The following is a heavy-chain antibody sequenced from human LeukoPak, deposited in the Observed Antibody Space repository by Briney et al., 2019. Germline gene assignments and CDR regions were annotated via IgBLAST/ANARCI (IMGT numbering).Heavy chain of an antibody. D-gene: IGHD3-22*01. V-gene: IGHV3-74*03. J-gene: IGHJ4*02. CDR3: ARDFYDSSGYSGGIDY. CDR1: GFTFSTYW. Sequence: GGSLRLSCAASGFTFSTYWMHWVRQAPGKGLVWVSLINPDASRIKYADSVKGRFTISRDNSKNTLYLQMNSLRAEDTAVYYCARDFYDSSGYSGGIDYWGQGTLVTVSS. CDR2: INPDASRI.